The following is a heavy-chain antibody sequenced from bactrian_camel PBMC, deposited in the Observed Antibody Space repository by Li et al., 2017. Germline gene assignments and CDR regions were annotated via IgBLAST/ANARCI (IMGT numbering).Heavy chain of an antibody. V-gene: IGHV3S55*01. J-gene: IGHJ4*01. CDR3: AAPRSQSGTGYAYNYRF. D-gene: IGHD5*01. Sequence: QVQLVESGGGSVQAGGSLRLSCTISGDTYGSQCMAWFRQAPWKEREAVADIHDERTESYADSVRGRFTVSRDSAKNTLYLQLNTLEIGDTAMYYCAAPRSQSGTGYAYNYRFWGQGTQVTVS. CDR2: IHDERTE. CDR1: GDTYGSQC.